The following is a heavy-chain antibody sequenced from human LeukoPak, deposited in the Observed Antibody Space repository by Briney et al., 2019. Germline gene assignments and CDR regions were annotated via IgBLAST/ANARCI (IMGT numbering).Heavy chain of an antibody. CDR1: GFTFSSYA. CDR2: ISYDGSNK. D-gene: IGHD3-3*01. Sequence: SGGSLRLSCAASGFTFSSYAMHWVRQAPGKGLEWVAVISYDGSNKYYADSVKGRFTISRDNSKNTLYLQMNSLRAEDTAVYYCARELPPLEKYYFDYWGQGTLVTVSS. CDR3: ARELPPLEKYYFDY. V-gene: IGHV3-30-3*01. J-gene: IGHJ4*02.